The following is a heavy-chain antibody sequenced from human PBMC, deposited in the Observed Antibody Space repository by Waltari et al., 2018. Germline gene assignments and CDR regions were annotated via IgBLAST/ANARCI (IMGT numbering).Heavy chain of an antibody. D-gene: IGHD3-10*01. Sequence: QLQLQESGPRLVRSSETLSLTCTVSGCSLSTSTHYWAWIRQTPGKGPEWIGSVYYNGHAYYNPSLESRVTMSVDTSKNHFSLDLESVSTPDTSIYFCARSFGGSGSYKFDYWGQGILVTVSS. V-gene: IGHV4-39*02. CDR1: GCSLSTSTHY. CDR3: ARSFGGSGSYKFDY. J-gene: IGHJ4*02. CDR2: VYYNGHA.